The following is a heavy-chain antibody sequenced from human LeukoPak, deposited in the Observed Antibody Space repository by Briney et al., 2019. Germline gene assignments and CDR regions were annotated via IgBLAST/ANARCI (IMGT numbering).Heavy chain of an antibody. D-gene: IGHD6-13*01. V-gene: IGHV4-59*12. J-gene: IGHJ4*02. CDR1: GGSISSYY. CDR3: ARERDSSLVY. Sequence: SETLSLTCTVSGGSISSYYWSWIRQPPGRGLEWIGYIYYSGSTNYNPSLKSRVTISVDTSKNQFSLKLSSVTAADTAVYYCARERDSSLVYWGQGTLVTVSS. CDR2: IYYSGST.